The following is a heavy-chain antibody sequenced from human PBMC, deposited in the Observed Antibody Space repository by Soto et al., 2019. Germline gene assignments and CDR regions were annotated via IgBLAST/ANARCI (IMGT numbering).Heavy chain of an antibody. CDR1: GFTISSYA. CDR2: ISGSGGST. CDR3: AKDKVSSRGWFDP. Sequence: EVQLLESGGGLVQPGGSLRLSCAASGFTISSYAMSWVRQAPGKGLEWVSAISGSGGSTYYADSVKGRFTISRDNSKNMLYLQMNSLRAEDTAVYYCAKDKVSSRGWFDPWGQGTLVTVSS. D-gene: IGHD6-13*01. J-gene: IGHJ5*02. V-gene: IGHV3-23*01.